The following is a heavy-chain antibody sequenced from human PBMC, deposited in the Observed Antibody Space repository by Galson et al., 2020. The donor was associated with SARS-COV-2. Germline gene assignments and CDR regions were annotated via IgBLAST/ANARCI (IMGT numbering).Heavy chain of an antibody. CDR2: ITRGSDTK. V-gene: IGHV3-48*02. Sequence: TGGSLRLSCAASGFTFSSYSMTWVRQAPGKGLEWVSYITRGSDTKYYADSVKGRFTVSRDNDKNSVYLHMNNLRDEDTAVYYCATEAHDYWGHGTLVTVSS. CDR1: GFTFSSYS. J-gene: IGHJ4*01. CDR3: ATEAHDY.